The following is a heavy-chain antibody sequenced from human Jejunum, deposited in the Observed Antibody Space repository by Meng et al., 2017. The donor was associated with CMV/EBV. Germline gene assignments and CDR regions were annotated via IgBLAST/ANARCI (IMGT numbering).Heavy chain of an antibody. CDR3: ARHEVVGTAIFDY. D-gene: IGHD6-19*01. V-gene: IGHV4-39*07. CDR1: GGSISSSTYT. CDR2: IYYSGIT. J-gene: IGHJ4*02. Sequence: QFERKGSGPGLGKPSETRSLPCIVSGGSISSSTYTWGWGWIRQPTGKGLEWIGSIYYSGITYYNPSLKSRVSMSVDTSKTQFSLKLSSVTAADTAVYYCARHEVVGTAIFDYWGQGTLVTVSS.